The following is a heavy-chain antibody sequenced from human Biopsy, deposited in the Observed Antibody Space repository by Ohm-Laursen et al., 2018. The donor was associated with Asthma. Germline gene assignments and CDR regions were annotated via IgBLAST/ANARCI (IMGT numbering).Heavy chain of an antibody. CDR3: ASDFPKDYVRYNFQF. V-gene: IGHV1-24*01. J-gene: IGHJ4*02. D-gene: IGHD4-17*01. CDR2: HDHEDGGT. Sequence: SSVKVSCKISGYSLTDLSMHWVRQAPGQGLEWMGGHDHEDGGTVNARRFQGRVTMTEDTSTDTAYMELSSLSSDDTAVYYCASDFPKDYVRYNFQFWGQGTLVTASS. CDR1: GYSLTDLS.